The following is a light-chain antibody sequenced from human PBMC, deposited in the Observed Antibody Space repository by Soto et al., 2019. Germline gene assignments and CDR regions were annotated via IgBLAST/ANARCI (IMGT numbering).Light chain of an antibody. CDR1: SSDIGAYNY. Sequence: QSVLNQSRSASGSPGQSVTISCTGTSSDIGAYNYVSWYQQHPGKVPKLMLYDVNKRHSGVPNRFSGSKSCNTASLTISGLQAEDEADYYCCAYAGAYSYVFGSGTKVTVL. CDR2: DVN. J-gene: IGLJ1*01. CDR3: CAYAGAYSYV. V-gene: IGLV2-11*01.